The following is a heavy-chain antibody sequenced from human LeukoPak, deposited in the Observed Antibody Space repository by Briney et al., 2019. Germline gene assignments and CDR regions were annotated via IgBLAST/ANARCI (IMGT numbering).Heavy chain of an antibody. CDR3: ARTTYYYDSSGYFKTYYFDY. V-gene: IGHV4-59*08. J-gene: IGHJ4*02. CDR1: GGSISSYY. CDR2: IYYSGST. Sequence: SETLSLTCTVSGGSISSYYWSWIRQPPGKGLEWIGYIYYSGSTNHNPSLKSRVTTSVDTSKNQFSLKLSSVTAADTAVYYCARTTYYYDSSGYFKTYYFDYWGQGTLVTVSS. D-gene: IGHD3-22*01.